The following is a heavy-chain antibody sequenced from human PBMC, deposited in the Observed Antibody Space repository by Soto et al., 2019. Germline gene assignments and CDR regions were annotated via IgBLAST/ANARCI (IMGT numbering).Heavy chain of an antibody. Sequence: EVQLVESGGGLVQPGGSLRLSCAASGFSFSSQWMHWVRQAPGKGLVWVSRITSDGSSTTYADSVKGRFTISRDNAKNTLYLQMNSLRAEDTAVYYCARDSVNWNVMDVWGQGTTVTVSS. CDR3: ARDSVNWNVMDV. V-gene: IGHV3-74*01. CDR2: ITSDGSST. J-gene: IGHJ6*02. D-gene: IGHD1-1*01. CDR1: GFSFSSQW.